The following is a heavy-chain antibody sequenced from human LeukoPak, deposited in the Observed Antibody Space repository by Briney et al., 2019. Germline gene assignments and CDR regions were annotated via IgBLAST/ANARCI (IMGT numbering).Heavy chain of an antibody. V-gene: IGHV4-59*11. J-gene: IGHJ4*02. CDR2: IYYSGST. CDR1: GGSISSHY. CDR3: ARGRFWSHY. Sequence: SETLSLTCTVSGGSISSHYWSWIQQPPGKGLEWIGYIYYSGSTNYNPSLKSRVTISVDTSKNQFSLKLSSVTAADTAVYYCARGRFWSHYWGQGTLVTVSS. D-gene: IGHD3-3*01.